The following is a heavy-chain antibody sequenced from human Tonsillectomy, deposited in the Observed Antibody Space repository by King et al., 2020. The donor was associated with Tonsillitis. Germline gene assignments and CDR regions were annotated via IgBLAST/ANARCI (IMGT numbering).Heavy chain of an antibody. CDR1: GFTFSSYG. D-gene: IGHD6-6*01. J-gene: IGHJ6*02. CDR2: ISYDGSNR. V-gene: IGHV3-30*18. CDR3: AKDREQLVRLSMYYVMDV. Sequence: VQLVESGGGVVQPGRSLRLSCAASGFTFSSYGMHWVRQAPGKGLEWVAVISYDGSNRYYADCVKGRFTISRDNSKNTLYLQMNSLRPEDTAVYYCAKDREQLVRLSMYYVMDVWGQGTTVTVSS.